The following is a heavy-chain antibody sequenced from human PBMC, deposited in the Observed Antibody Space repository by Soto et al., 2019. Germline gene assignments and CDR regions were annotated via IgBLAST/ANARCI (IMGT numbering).Heavy chain of an antibody. J-gene: IGHJ4*02. CDR3: ARNIKGGPGIAVAFDY. V-gene: IGHV3-66*01. CDR2: IYSGGST. CDR1: GFTVSSNY. D-gene: IGHD6-19*01. Sequence: GGSLRLSCAASGFTVSSNYMSWVRQAPGKGLEWVSVIYSGGSTYYADSVKGRFTISRDNSKNTLYLQMNSLRAEDTAVYYCARNIKGGPGIAVAFDYWGQGTLVTVSS.